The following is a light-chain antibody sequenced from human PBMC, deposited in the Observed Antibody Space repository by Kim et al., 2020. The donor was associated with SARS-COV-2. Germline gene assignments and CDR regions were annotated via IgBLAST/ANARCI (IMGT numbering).Light chain of an antibody. J-gene: IGKJ5*01. CDR1: QSVLYSSNNKNY. CDR2: WAS. Sequence: ATINCKSSQSVLYSSNNKNYLAWYQQKPGQPPKLLIYWASTRESGVPDRFSGSGSGTDFTLTISSLQAEDVAVYYCQQYYTTPTFGQGTRLEIK. V-gene: IGKV4-1*01. CDR3: QQYYTTPT.